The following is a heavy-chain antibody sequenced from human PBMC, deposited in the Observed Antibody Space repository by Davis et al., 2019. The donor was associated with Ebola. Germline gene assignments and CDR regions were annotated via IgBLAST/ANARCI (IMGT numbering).Heavy chain of an antibody. V-gene: IGHV3-74*01. Sequence: GESLKISCAASGFTFSNSWMSWVRQGPGEGLVWVSHINRDGTTTNYADSVKGRFTISRDNAKNTLYLQMNSLRAEDTAVYYCARVRYNWNAPWFDPWGQGTLVTVSP. CDR1: GFTFSNSW. CDR2: INRDGTTT. J-gene: IGHJ5*02. D-gene: IGHD1-20*01. CDR3: ARVRYNWNAPWFDP.